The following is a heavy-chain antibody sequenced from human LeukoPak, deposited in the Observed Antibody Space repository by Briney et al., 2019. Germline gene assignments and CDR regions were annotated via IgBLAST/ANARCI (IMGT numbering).Heavy chain of an antibody. CDR3: ARDRSPRYYYMDV. Sequence: GGSLRLSCAASGFTFSSYSMNWVRQAPGKGLEWVAYISSSSSTIYYADSVKGRFTISRDNAKNSLYLQMNSLRAEDTAVYYCARDRSPRYYYMDVWGKGTTVTVSS. V-gene: IGHV3-48*01. CDR2: ISSSSSTI. CDR1: GFTFSSYS. J-gene: IGHJ6*03.